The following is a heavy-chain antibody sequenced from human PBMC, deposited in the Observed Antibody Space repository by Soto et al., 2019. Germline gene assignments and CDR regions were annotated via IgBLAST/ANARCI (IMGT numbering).Heavy chain of an antibody. D-gene: IGHD3-3*01. Sequence: GGSLRLSCAASGFTFNKYGMNWVRQAPGKGLEWVSSISSSSSYIYYADSVKGRFTISRDNAKNSLYLQLNSLRAEDTAVYYCARGNYNFWSGPFDYWGLGTLVTVSS. J-gene: IGHJ4*02. V-gene: IGHV3-21*01. CDR2: ISSSSSYI. CDR3: ARGNYNFWSGPFDY. CDR1: GFTFNKYG.